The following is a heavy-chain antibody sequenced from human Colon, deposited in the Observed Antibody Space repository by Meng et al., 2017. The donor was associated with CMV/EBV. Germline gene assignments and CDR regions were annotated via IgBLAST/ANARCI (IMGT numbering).Heavy chain of an antibody. CDR1: GDSVSSNNW. J-gene: IGHJ4*02. D-gene: IGHD4/OR15-4a*01. Sequence: SLTCAVSGDSVSSNNWWTWVRQPPGKGPEWIGEIHHSGTTAHNPSLRSRISFSVDKSRNQVSLHLTTVTAADTAVYYCGSATDYKVDYWGQGTLVTVSS. V-gene: IGHV4-4*02. CDR3: GSATDYKVDY. CDR2: IHHSGTT.